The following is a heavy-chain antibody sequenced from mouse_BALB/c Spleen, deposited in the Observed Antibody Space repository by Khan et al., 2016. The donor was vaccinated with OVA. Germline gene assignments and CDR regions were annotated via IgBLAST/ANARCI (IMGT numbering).Heavy chain of an antibody. J-gene: IGHJ3*01. CDR1: GFTFSTYG. D-gene: IGHD1-1*01. CDR3: ARLAYYYESEGFAY. CDR2: ISTGGHYT. Sequence: EVMLVESGGDLVEPGGSLKLSCAASGFTFSTYGMSWVRQTPDRRLEWVATISTGGHYTYYHDRVRGRFTISRDNARNNLYLQMTSLKSEDTAMCYCARLAYYYESEGFAYWGQGTLVTVSA. V-gene: IGHV5-6*01.